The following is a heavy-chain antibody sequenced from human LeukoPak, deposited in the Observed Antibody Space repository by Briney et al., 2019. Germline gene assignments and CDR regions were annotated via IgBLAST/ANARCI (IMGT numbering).Heavy chain of an antibody. CDR1: GYTFTGYY. J-gene: IGHJ4*02. Sequence: ASVKVSCKSSGYTFTGYYMHWVRQAPGQGLEWMGWINPNSGGTNYAQKFQVRVTMTRDTSISTAYMELSRLRSDDTAVYYCARSSSGWYPHYFDYWGQGTLVTVSS. D-gene: IGHD6-19*01. V-gene: IGHV1-2*02. CDR3: ARSSSGWYPHYFDY. CDR2: INPNSGGT.